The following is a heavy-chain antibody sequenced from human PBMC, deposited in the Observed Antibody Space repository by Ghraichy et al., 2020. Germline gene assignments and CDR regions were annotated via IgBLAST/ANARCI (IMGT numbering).Heavy chain of an antibody. Sequence: GGSLRLSCAASGFTFSTYNMNWVRQAPGKGLEWLSSISSSSSTISYADSMKGRFTISRDNAKNSLYLQMNNLRDEDTAVYYCARKDYFNSGTYYIPFFDYWGQGTLVTVSS. J-gene: IGHJ4*02. CDR1: GFTFSTYN. D-gene: IGHD3-10*01. CDR3: ARKDYFNSGTYYIPFFDY. V-gene: IGHV3-48*02. CDR2: ISSSSSTI.